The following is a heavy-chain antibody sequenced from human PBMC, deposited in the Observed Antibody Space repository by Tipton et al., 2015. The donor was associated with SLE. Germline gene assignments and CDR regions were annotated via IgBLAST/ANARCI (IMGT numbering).Heavy chain of an antibody. D-gene: IGHD6-19*01. CDR3: ARDKGSSGWPDAFDI. CDR2: IYYSGST. V-gene: IGHV4-59*11. Sequence: LRLSCTVSGGSISSHYWSWIRQPPGKGLEWIGYIYYSGSTNYNPSLKSRVTISVDTSKDQFSLKLSSVTAADTAVYYCARDKGSSGWPDAFDIWGQGTMVTVSS. CDR1: GGSISSHY. J-gene: IGHJ3*02.